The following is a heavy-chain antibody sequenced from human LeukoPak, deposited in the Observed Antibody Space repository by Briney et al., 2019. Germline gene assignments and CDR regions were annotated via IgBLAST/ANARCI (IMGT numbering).Heavy chain of an antibody. CDR2: IYSSGTT. CDR1: GGSFSSDTYY. V-gene: IGHV4-61*02. Sequence: SETLSLTCTVSGGSFSSDTYYWNWIRQPAGKGLEWIGRIYSSGTTNYNPSLRSRVTISVDTSKNQFSLKLSSVTAADTAVYYCARQSGRDSSGLPEAFDIWGQGTMVTVSS. J-gene: IGHJ3*02. CDR3: ARQSGRDSSGLPEAFDI. D-gene: IGHD6-19*01.